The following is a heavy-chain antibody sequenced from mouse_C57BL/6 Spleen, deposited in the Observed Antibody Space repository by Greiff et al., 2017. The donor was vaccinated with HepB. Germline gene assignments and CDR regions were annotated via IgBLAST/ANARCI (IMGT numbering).Heavy chain of an antibody. D-gene: IGHD2-4*01. CDR2: ISDGGSYT. J-gene: IGHJ4*01. V-gene: IGHV5-4*01. Sequence: EVQGVESGGGLVKPGGSLKLSCAASGFTFSSYAMSWVRQTPVKRLEWVATISDGGSYTYYPDNVKGRFTISRDNAKNNLYLQRSHLKSEDTAMYYCAREGDYDLYYAMDYRGQVTSVTVAS. CDR3: AREGDYDLYYAMDY. CDR1: GFTFSSYA.